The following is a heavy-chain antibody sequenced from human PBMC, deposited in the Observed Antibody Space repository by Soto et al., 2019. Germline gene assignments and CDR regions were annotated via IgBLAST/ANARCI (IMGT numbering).Heavy chain of an antibody. CDR1: GYTFNGYY. CDR2: INPNSDVT. Sequence: GASMKVSWKAFGYTFNGYYMHLGRQGPGQGLEWIGWINPNSDVTNYAQKFQGRVTMTRDTSISTAYMELSSLRSDDTAVHYCARGGTVVTGRVQDAFDIWGQGTMVTVSS. J-gene: IGHJ3*02. V-gene: IGHV1-2*02. D-gene: IGHD2-21*02. CDR3: ARGGTVVTGRVQDAFDI.